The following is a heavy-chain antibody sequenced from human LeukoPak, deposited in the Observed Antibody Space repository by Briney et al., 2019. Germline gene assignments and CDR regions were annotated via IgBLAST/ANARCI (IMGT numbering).Heavy chain of an antibody. CDR2: INPNSGGT. D-gene: IGHD3-16*02. V-gene: IGHV1-2*02. CDR3: ARDIERFDYVWGSYRYMDY. J-gene: IGHJ4*02. Sequence: EASVKVSCKASGYTFTGYYMHWVRQAPGQGLEWMGWINPNSGGTNYAQTFQGRVTMTRDTSISTAYMELSRLRSDDTAVYFCARDIERFDYVWGSYRYMDYWGQGTLVTVSS. CDR1: GYTFTGYY.